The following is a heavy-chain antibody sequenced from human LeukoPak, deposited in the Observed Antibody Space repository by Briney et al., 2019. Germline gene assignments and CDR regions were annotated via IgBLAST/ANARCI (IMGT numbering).Heavy chain of an antibody. J-gene: IGHJ4*02. CDR2: IYQSGNS. CDR1: GDSITTGGYY. V-gene: IGHV4-30-2*05. CDR3: ARGSISTGDDF. Sequence: SETLSLTCNVSGDSITTGGYYWSWIRQPPGKALEWIGYIYQSGNSLYNPSLKSRLTITVDKAKNYFSLRLNSVTAVDTAVYFCARGSISTGDDFWGQGTLVTVSS. D-gene: IGHD7-27*01.